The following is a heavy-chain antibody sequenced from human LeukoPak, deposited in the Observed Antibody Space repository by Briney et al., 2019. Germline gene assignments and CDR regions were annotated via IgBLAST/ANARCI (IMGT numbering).Heavy chain of an antibody. J-gene: IGHJ4*02. CDR1: GFTVSSNY. D-gene: IGHD1-26*01. CDR2: ISNDATDQ. Sequence: GGSLRLSCAASGFTVSSNYMSWVRQAPGKGLEWVAVISNDATDQYYADSVKGRFTIARDNSQNTLYLQMNSLRAEDTAVYYCGKGLGGSYAAGNYLGQGTPVTVSS. V-gene: IGHV3-30*18. CDR3: GKGLGGSYAAGNY.